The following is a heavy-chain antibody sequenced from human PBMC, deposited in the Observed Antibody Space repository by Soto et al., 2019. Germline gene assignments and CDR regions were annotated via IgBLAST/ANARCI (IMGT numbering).Heavy chain of an antibody. D-gene: IGHD1-1*01. CDR3: ARDFNWHFDY. J-gene: IGHJ4*02. V-gene: IGHV3-21*01. Sequence: EVQVVQSGGGLVKPGGSLRLSCTASGFTFSRRSMNWVRQAPGKGLEWVASISSSSDTHYADSVKGRFTVSRDNARNSVYLQMDSLRAEDTAVYYWARDFNWHFDYWGQGTLVTVSS. CDR1: GFTFSRRS. CDR2: ISSSSDT.